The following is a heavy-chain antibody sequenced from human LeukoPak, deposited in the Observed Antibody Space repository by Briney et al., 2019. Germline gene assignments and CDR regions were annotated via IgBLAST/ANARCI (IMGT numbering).Heavy chain of an antibody. CDR2: IYYSGST. J-gene: IGHJ5*02. CDR3: ARGSITMIRGVIINWFDP. CDR1: GGSISSGDYY. D-gene: IGHD3-10*01. V-gene: IGHV4-30-4*01. Sequence: SETLSLTCTVAGGSISSGDYYWSCIRQPPGKGLECIGYIYYSGSTYYNPSLKSRVTISVDTSKNQFSLKLSSVTAADTAVYYCARGSITMIRGVIINWFDPWGQGTLVTVSS.